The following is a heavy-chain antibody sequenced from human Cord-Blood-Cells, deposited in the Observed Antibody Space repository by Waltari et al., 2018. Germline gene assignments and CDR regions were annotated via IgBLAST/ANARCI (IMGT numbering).Heavy chain of an antibody. CDR1: GFTVSSNY. V-gene: IGHV3-53*02. D-gene: IGHD6-6*01. J-gene: IGHJ4*02. Sequence: EVQLVETGGGLIQPGGSLRLSCAASGFTVSSNYMSWVRQAPGKGLEWVSVSYSGGRTYYADSGRGRITISRDNSKNPLYLQMNSLRAEDTAVYYCAGGPDSSSSYFDYWGQGTLVTVSS. CDR3: AGGPDSSSSYFDY. CDR2: SYSGGRT.